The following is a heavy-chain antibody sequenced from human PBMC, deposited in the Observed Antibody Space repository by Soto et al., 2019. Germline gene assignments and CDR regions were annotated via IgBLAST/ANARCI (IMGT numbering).Heavy chain of an antibody. CDR3: TRVADGGHFNY. D-gene: IGHD6-19*01. V-gene: IGHV4-61*01. Sequence: PSETLSLTCTVSGGSISSSSYYWTWIRQPPGKGLEWLGYIYYSGTTHYSPSLKSRVTMAVDTSRNQISLNLSSVTAADTAVYYCTRVADGGHFNYWGQGILVTVSS. CDR1: GGSISSSSYY. CDR2: IYYSGTT. J-gene: IGHJ4*02.